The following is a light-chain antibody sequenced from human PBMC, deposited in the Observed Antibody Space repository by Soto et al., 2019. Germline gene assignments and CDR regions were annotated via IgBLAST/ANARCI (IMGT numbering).Light chain of an antibody. CDR2: DAS. J-gene: IGKJ4*01. V-gene: IGKV1-33*01. Sequence: DIQMTQSPSSLSASVGDRVTITCRASQDISNYLNWYQQKPGKAPKLLIYDASNLETGVPSRFSGSGSGTDFTFTISSLQPEDIATYYCQQYDNLPPRLTFGGGTKVEIK. CDR3: QQYDNLPPRLT. CDR1: QDISNY.